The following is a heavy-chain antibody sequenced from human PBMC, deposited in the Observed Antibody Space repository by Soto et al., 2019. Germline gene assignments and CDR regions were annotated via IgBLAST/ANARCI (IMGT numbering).Heavy chain of an antibody. CDR1: SIY. Sequence: SIYVSRISKNPGKGLEWVSVIYSGGSTYYADSVKGRFTISRDNSKNTLYLQMNSLRAEDTAVYYCARDIISGYGPAFDIWRQGTMVTVSS. CDR2: IYSGGST. J-gene: IGHJ3*02. CDR3: ARDIISGYGPAFDI. V-gene: IGHV3-66*01. D-gene: IGHD5-12*01.